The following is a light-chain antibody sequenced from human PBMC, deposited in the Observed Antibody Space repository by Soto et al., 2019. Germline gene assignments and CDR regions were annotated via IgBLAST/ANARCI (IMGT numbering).Light chain of an antibody. J-gene: IGLJ2*01. Sequence: NFMLTQPHSVSESPGKTITISCARSRGSVASNYVQWFHQRPGSAPTTVIYQDNQRPSGVPDRFSASVDSSSNSASLTISGLKAEDEADYYCQSYDRTNVVFGGGTKLTVL. CDR3: QSYDRTNVV. CDR1: RGSVASNY. CDR2: QDN. V-gene: IGLV6-57*03.